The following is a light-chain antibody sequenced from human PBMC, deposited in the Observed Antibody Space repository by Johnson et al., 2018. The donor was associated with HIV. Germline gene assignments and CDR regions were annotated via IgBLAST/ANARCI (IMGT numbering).Light chain of an antibody. CDR3: GTWDTSLRTVF. Sequence: LTQPPSVSAAPGQKVAISCSGSSSNIGNNYVSWYQQVPGTAPKLLIYDNNRRPSGIPDRFSGSKSGSLATLGITGLQTGDEADDYCGTWDTSLRTVFFGTGTKVTV. CDR2: DNN. J-gene: IGLJ1*01. V-gene: IGLV1-51*01. CDR1: SSNIGNNY.